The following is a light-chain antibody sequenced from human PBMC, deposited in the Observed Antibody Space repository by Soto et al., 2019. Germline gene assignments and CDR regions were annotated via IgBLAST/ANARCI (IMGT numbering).Light chain of an antibody. J-gene: IGLJ2*01. CDR1: DSNIGSNT. V-gene: IGLV1-44*01. CDR3: AVWDDGLSGWV. CDR2: ANF. Sequence: QSVLTQAPSASGTPGQSVTISCSGSDSNIGSNTVNWYQQLPGMAPKLLIYANFQRSSGVPDRFSASKSGTSASLAISGLQSEDEAHHYCAVWDDGLSGWVFGGGTQLTVL.